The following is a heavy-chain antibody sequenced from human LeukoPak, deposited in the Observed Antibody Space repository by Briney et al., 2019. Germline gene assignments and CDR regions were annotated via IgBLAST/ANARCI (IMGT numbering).Heavy chain of an antibody. Sequence: GGSLRLSFAASGFTLRNAGLSWVRQAPGKGLEWVGGIKSKPDGGTTDYAAPVKGRFTISRDDSKNTLYVQMNSLKTEDTAVYYCMRTYYYDSSGRKYFDYWGQGTLVTVSS. CDR3: MRTYYYDSSGRKYFDY. D-gene: IGHD3-22*01. J-gene: IGHJ4*02. CDR2: IKSKPDGGTT. V-gene: IGHV3-15*01. CDR1: GFTLRNAG.